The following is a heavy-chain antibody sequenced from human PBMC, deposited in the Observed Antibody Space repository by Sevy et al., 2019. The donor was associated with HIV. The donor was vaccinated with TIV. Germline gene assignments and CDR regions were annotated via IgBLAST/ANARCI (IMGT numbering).Heavy chain of an antibody. CDR2: LNESGIT. CDR1: DGSFSGYY. Sequence: SETLSLACAVHDGSFSGYYWNWIRLLPGKGLEWIGELNESGITYYNPSLKSRVTISVDTSKKQFSLKLNSVTAVDSAVYFCARSPPVVVVPGAPSWFDPWDQGTLVTVSS. V-gene: IGHV4-34*01. CDR3: ARSPPVVVVPGAPSWFDP. J-gene: IGHJ5*02. D-gene: IGHD2-2*01.